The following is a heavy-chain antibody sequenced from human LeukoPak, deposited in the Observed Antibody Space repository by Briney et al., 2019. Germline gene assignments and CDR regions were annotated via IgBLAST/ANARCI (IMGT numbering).Heavy chain of an antibody. CDR1: GFTFSSYW. D-gene: IGHD3-22*01. CDR2: IKSDGST. CDR3: ARAPSEMGGYYPEYFRH. Sequence: GGSLRLSCAASGFTFSSYWMHWVRQAPGKGLVWVSRIKSDGSTNYADSVKGRFTISRENAKNTVSLQMNSLRAEDTGVYYCARAPSEMGGYYPEYFRHWGQGTLVTVSS. J-gene: IGHJ1*01. V-gene: IGHV3-74*01.